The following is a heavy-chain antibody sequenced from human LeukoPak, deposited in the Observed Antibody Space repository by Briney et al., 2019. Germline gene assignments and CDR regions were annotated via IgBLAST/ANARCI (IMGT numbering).Heavy chain of an antibody. CDR3: AKDSTPFIGGYYGMDV. Sequence: GGSLRLSCAASGFTFDDYTMHWVRQAPGKGLEWVSLISWDGGSTYYADSVKGRFTISRDNSKNSLYLQMNSLRTEDTALYYCAKDSTPFIGGYYGMDVRGQGTTVTVSS. CDR1: GFTFDDYT. J-gene: IGHJ6*02. D-gene: IGHD3-16*02. V-gene: IGHV3-43*01. CDR2: ISWDGGST.